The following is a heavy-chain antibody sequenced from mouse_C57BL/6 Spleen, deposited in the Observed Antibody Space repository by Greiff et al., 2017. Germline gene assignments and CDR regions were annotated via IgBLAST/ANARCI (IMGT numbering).Heavy chain of an antibody. J-gene: IGHJ2*01. CDR2: IYPGDGDT. V-gene: IGHV1-80*01. Sequence: VQLQQSGAELVKPGASVKISCKASGYAFSSYWMNWVKQRPGKGLEWIGQIYPGDGDTNYNGKFKGKATLTADKSSSTAYMQLSSLTSEDSAVYFCARSKTYYGSSWDDWGQGTTLTVSS. CDR3: ARSKTYYGSSWDD. D-gene: IGHD1-1*01. CDR1: GYAFSSYW.